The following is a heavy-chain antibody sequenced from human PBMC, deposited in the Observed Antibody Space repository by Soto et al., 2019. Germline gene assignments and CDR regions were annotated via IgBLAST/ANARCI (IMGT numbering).Heavy chain of an antibody. Sequence: QLQLQESGPGLVKPSDTLSLTCSVSGGSISSSSSYWGRIRQPPGTGLEAIGDIYETGSTYYNPTLNSRVPIYVDTSMEQFSLRLNSVTAADTATYYCVRLTSRIRAASHGRINWLVPWGTGILVSVSS. D-gene: IGHD5-18*01. CDR3: VRLTSRIRAASHGRINWLVP. V-gene: IGHV4-39*01. CDR2: IYETGST. J-gene: IGHJ5*02. CDR1: GGSISSSSSY.